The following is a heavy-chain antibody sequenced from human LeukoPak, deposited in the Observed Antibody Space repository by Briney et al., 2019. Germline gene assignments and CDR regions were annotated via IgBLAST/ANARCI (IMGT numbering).Heavy chain of an antibody. CDR2: ISAYNGNT. J-gene: IGHJ4*02. D-gene: IGHD3-22*01. CDR1: GYTCTSYG. V-gene: IGHV1-18*01. Sequence: ASVKVSCKASGYTCTSYGISWVRQAPGQGLEWMGWISAYNGNTNYAQKLQGRVTMTTDTSTSTAYMELRSLRSDDTAVYYCARDRYYYDSSGYHIDYWGQGTLVTVSS. CDR3: ARDRYYYDSSGYHIDY.